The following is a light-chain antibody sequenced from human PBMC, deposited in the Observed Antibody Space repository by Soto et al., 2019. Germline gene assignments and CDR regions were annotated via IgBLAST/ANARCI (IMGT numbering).Light chain of an antibody. V-gene: IGLV1-44*01. Sequence: QSVLTQPPSASGTPGQRVTISCSGSSSNIGSNTVNWYQQLPGTAPKLLIYSNNQRPSGVPDRFSGSKSGTSASLAITGLQAEDEADYYCQSYDSSLSGRVFGTGTKLTVL. CDR3: QSYDSSLSGRV. CDR2: SNN. CDR1: SSNIGSNT. J-gene: IGLJ1*01.